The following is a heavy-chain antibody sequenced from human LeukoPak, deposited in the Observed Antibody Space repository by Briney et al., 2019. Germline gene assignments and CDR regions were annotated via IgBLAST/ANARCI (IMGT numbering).Heavy chain of an antibody. J-gene: IGHJ4*02. CDR3: ARGGSGWPTDH. Sequence: GGSLRLSCAASGFTFSSYEMNWVRQAPGKGLEWVSYISSSGSTIYYADSVKGRFTISRDNAKNSLYLQMNSLRAEDTAVYYCARGGSGWPTDHWGQGTLVTVSS. CDR1: GFTFSSYE. V-gene: IGHV3-48*03. CDR2: ISSSGSTI. D-gene: IGHD6-19*01.